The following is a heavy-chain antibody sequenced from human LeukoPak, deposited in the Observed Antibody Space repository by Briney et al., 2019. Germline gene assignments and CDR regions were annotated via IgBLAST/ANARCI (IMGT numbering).Heavy chain of an antibody. Sequence: ASVKVSCKASGYTFTSYDINWVRQAPGQGLEWMGGIIPIFGTANYAQKFQGRVTITADESTSTAYMELSSLRSEDTAVYYCARGEASITGNWFDPWGQGTLVTVSS. CDR1: GYTFTSYD. CDR3: ARGEASITGNWFDP. D-gene: IGHD1-20*01. J-gene: IGHJ5*02. CDR2: IIPIFGTA. V-gene: IGHV1-69*13.